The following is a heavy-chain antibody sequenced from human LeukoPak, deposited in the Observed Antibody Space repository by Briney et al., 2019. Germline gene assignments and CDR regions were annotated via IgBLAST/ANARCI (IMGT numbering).Heavy chain of an antibody. D-gene: IGHD2-15*01. CDR1: GFTFSSYG. V-gene: IGHV3-30*02. CDR2: IRYDGNNK. CDR3: AKHYCSGGSCYSGDYFDY. J-gene: IGHJ4*02. Sequence: GGSLRLSCAASGFTFSSYGMHGVRHAPGKGVEGLAFIRYDGNNKYYVDSVTGRLTICRDNSKDTLYVQMNNLRGQDTAVYSCAKHYCSGGSCYSGDYFDYWGQGTLVTVSS.